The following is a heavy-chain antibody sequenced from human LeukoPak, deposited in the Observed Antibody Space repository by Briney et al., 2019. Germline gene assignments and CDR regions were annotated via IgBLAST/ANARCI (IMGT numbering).Heavy chain of an antibody. J-gene: IGHJ4*02. Sequence: PGGSLRLSCAASGFTFSSYAMSWVRQAPGKGLGWVSAISGSGGSTYYADSVKGRFTISRDNSKNTLYLQMNSLRAEDTAVYYCARDSTMVRGPIWGQGTLVTVSS. D-gene: IGHD3-10*01. CDR1: GFTFSSYA. V-gene: IGHV3-23*01. CDR2: ISGSGGST. CDR3: ARDSTMVRGPI.